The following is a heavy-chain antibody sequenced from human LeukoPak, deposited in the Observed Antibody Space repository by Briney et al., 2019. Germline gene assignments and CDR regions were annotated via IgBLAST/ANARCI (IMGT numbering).Heavy chain of an antibody. D-gene: IGHD3-9*01. J-gene: IGHJ4*02. V-gene: IGHV3-30*04. CDR1: GFTFSNYA. CDR2: ISYDGSNK. CDR3: ARGPDYDILADYFDY. Sequence: GGSLRLSCVASGFTFSNYALHWVRQAPGKGLERVAVISYDGSNKFYADSVRGRFTISRDNSKNTLFLQMNSLRPEDTAVYYCARGPDYDILADYFDYWGQGTLVTVSS.